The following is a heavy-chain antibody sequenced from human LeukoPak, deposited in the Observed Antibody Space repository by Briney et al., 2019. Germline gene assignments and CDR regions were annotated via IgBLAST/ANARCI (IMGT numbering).Heavy chain of an antibody. V-gene: IGHV1-46*01. CDR3: ARDKDAPGYSSGWRQYYYGMDV. Sequence: ASVTVSCKASGYTFTDYYIHWVGQAPGQGLEWMGIINPSGGSTIYAQRFHGTVTMTRDMSTSTVYMERSSLRSEDTAIYYCARDKDAPGYSSGWRQYYYGMDVWGQGTTVTGSS. CDR2: INPSGGST. J-gene: IGHJ6*02. D-gene: IGHD6-19*01. CDR1: GYTFTDYY.